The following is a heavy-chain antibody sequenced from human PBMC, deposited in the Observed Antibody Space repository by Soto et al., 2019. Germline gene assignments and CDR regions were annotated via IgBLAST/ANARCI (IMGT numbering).Heavy chain of an antibody. Sequence: TSETLSLTCTVSGGSISSSSYYWGWIRQPPGKGLEWIGSIYYSGSTYYSPSLKSRVTISVDTSKNQFSLKLSSVTAADTAVYYCARRFSSIVVVVAAPEDWGQGTLVTVSS. V-gene: IGHV4-39*01. CDR2: IYYSGST. CDR1: GGSISSSSYY. J-gene: IGHJ4*02. D-gene: IGHD2-15*01. CDR3: ARRFSSIVVVVAAPED.